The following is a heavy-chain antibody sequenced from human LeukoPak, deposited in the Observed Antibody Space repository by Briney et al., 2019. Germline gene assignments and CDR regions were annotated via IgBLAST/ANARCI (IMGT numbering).Heavy chain of an antibody. J-gene: IGHJ5*02. CDR3: ARSTSLGYWFDP. CDR2: IIPIFGTA. V-gene: IGHV1-69*06. D-gene: IGHD2-2*01. Sequence: SVKVSCKASGGTFSSYAISWVRQAPGQGLEWMGGIIPIFGTANYAQKFQGRVTITADKSSSTAYMELSSLRSEDTAVYYCARSTSLGYWFDPWGQGTLVTVSS. CDR1: GGTFSSYA.